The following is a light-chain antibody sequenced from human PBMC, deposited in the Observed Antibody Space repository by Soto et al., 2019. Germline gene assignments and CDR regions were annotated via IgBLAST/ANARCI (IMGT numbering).Light chain of an antibody. V-gene: IGKV3-20*01. CDR3: QRYGTSPPLT. CDR1: QIVSSNY. Sequence: EIVLTQSPGTLSLSPGERATLSCRASQIVSSNYLAWYQQRPGQSPRLLIYGASTRATGTPDRFSGSGSATDFTLTISRLEPEDFAVYYCQRYGTSPPLTFGGGTKVEIK. J-gene: IGKJ4*01. CDR2: GAS.